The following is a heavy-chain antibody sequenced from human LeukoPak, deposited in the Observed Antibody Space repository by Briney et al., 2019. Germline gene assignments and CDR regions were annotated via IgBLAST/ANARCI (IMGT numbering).Heavy chain of an antibody. D-gene: IGHD3-10*01. CDR2: MYTSGNT. V-gene: IGHV4-61*02. CDR1: GGSISSGGYY. CDR3: AREGLNMVRGVIPKEAWGWFDP. J-gene: IGHJ5*02. Sequence: SETLSLTCTVSGGSISSGGYYWSWIRQPAGKGLEWIGRMYTSGNTNYNPSLKSRVTISVDTSKNQFSLKLSSVTAADTAVYYCAREGLNMVRGVIPKEAWGWFDPWGQGTLVTVSS.